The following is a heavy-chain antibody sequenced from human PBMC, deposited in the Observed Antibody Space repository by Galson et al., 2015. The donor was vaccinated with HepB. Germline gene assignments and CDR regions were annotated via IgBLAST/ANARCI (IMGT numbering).Heavy chain of an antibody. CDR3: AKDWIGIVVVPAAIHFDY. V-gene: IGHV3-23*01. D-gene: IGHD2-2*02. CDR1: GFTFSSYA. CDR2: ISGSGGST. Sequence: SLRLSCAASGFTFSSYAMSWVRQAPGKGLEWVSAISGSGGSTYYADSVKGRFTISRDNSKNTLYLQMNSLRAEDTAVYYCAKDWIGIVVVPAAIHFDYWGQGTLVTVSS. J-gene: IGHJ4*02.